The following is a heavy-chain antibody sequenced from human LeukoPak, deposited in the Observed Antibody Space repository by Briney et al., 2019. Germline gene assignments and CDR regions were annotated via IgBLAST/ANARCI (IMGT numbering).Heavy chain of an antibody. J-gene: IGHJ6*03. Sequence: VASVKVSCTASGYTFTSYAMNWVRQAPGQGLEWIGWINTNTGNPTYAQGFTGRFVFSLDTSVSTAYLQISSLKAEDTAVYYCARDGDRDTAIPGGYYYYYMDVWGKGTTVTVSS. CDR2: INTNTGNP. CDR3: ARDGDRDTAIPGGYYYYYMDV. CDR1: GYTFTSYA. D-gene: IGHD5-18*01. V-gene: IGHV7-4-1*02.